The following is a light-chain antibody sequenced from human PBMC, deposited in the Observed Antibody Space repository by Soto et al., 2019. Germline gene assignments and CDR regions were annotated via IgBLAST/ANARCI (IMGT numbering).Light chain of an antibody. CDR2: KAS. Sequence: DIQMTQSPSTLSAPVGHRVTITCRASQSISNWLAWYPQKPGKAPKLLIYKASNLESGVPSRFSGSGSGTEFTLTMSSLQPDDFATYYCQQYKSYLWTFGQGTKVEIK. J-gene: IGKJ1*01. V-gene: IGKV1-5*03. CDR3: QQYKSYLWT. CDR1: QSISNW.